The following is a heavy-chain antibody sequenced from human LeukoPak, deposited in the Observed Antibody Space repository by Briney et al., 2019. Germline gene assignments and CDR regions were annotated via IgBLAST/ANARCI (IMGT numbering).Heavy chain of an antibody. CDR3: ARDREAPNVYYDSSGYLDAFDI. CDR1: GFTFSSSA. J-gene: IGHJ3*02. V-gene: IGHV3-48*03. Sequence: GGSLRLSCGASGFTFSSSAMNWVRQAPGKGLEWVSAISSSGSTIYYADSVKGRFTISRDNAKNSLYLQMNSLRAEDTAVYYCARDREAPNVYYDSSGYLDAFDIWGQGTMVTVSS. CDR2: ISSSGSTI. D-gene: IGHD3-22*01.